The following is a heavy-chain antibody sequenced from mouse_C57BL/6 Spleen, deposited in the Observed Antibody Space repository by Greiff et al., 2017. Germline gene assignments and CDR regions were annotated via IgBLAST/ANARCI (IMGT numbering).Heavy chain of an antibody. V-gene: IGHV1-26*01. D-gene: IGHD4-1*01. CDR3: ARVWDYFDY. Sequence: VQLQQSGPELVKPGASVKISCKASGYTFTDYYMNWVKQSHGKSLEWIGDINPNNGGTSYNQKFKGKATLTVDKSSSTAYMERRSLTSEDSAVYYCARVWDYFDYWGQSTTLTVSS. CDR1: GYTFTDYY. J-gene: IGHJ2*01. CDR2: INPNNGGT.